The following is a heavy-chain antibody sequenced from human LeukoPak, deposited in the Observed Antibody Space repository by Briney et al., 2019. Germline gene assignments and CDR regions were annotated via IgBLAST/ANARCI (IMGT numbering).Heavy chain of an antibody. V-gene: IGHV4-39*07. CDR3: ARDPSLLWFGELSHWFDP. Sequence: PSETLSLTCTVSGGSISSSSYYWGWIRQPPGKGLEWIGSIYYSGSTYYNPSLKSRVTISVDTSKNQFSLKLSSVTAADTAVYYCARDPSLLWFGELSHWFDPWGQGTLVTVSS. J-gene: IGHJ5*02. CDR2: IYYSGST. D-gene: IGHD3-10*01. CDR1: GGSISSSSYY.